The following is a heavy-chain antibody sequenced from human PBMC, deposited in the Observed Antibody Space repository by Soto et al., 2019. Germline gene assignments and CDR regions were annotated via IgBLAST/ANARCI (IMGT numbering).Heavy chain of an antibody. Sequence: PSETLSLTCAVYGGSFSGYYWSWIRQPPGKGLEWIGEINHSGSTNYNPSLKSRVTISVDTSKNQFSLKLSSVTAADTAVYYCARHRIAAAVAYNWFDPWGQGTLVTVSS. CDR1: GGSFSGYY. D-gene: IGHD6-13*01. CDR3: ARHRIAAAVAYNWFDP. V-gene: IGHV4-34*01. CDR2: INHSGST. J-gene: IGHJ5*02.